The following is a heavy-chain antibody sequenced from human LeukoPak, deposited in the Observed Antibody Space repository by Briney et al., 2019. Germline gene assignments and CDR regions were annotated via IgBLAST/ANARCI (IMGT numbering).Heavy chain of an antibody. J-gene: IGHJ4*02. CDR2: MNPNSGNT. CDR3: ARELERDPYFDY. D-gene: IGHD1-1*01. CDR1: GYTFTSYD. Sequence: ASVKVSCKASGYTFTSYDINWVRQATGQGLEWMGWMNPNSGNTGYAQKFQGRVTMTRNNSISTAYMELSSLRSDDTAVYYCARELERDPYFDYWGQGTLVTVSS. V-gene: IGHV1-8*01.